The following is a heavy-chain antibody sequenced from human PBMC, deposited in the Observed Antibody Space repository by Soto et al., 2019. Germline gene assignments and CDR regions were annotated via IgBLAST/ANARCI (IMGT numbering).Heavy chain of an antibody. CDR1: GGSISSSSYY. Sequence: SETLSLTCTVSGGSISSSSYYWGWIRQPPGKGLEWIGSIYYSGSTYYNPSLKSRVTISVDTSKNQFSLKLSSVTAADTAVYYCARQRSYYYAFWSGYYSPVPMDVWGQGTTVTVSS. V-gene: IGHV4-39*01. D-gene: IGHD3-3*01. CDR3: ARQRSYYYAFWSGYYSPVPMDV. CDR2: IYYSGST. J-gene: IGHJ6*02.